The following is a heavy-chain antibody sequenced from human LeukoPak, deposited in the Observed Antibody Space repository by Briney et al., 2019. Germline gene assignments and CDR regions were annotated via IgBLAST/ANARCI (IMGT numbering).Heavy chain of an antibody. V-gene: IGHV1-69*06. CDR2: IIPIFGTA. D-gene: IGHD5-18*01. J-gene: IGHJ4*02. CDR3: VLTSLGDSYGTWGYFDY. Sequence: SVKVSCKASGGTFSSYAISWVRQAPGQGLEWMGRIIPIFGTANYAQKFQGRVTITADKSTSTAYMELSSLRSEDAAVYYCVLTSLGDSYGTWGYFDYWGQGTLVTVSS. CDR1: GGTFSSYA.